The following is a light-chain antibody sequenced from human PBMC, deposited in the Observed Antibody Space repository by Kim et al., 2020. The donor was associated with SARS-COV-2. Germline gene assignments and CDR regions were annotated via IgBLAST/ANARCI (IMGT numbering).Light chain of an antibody. CDR3: GAEHDSGSKYVYV. V-gene: IGLV9-49*01. Sequence: QPVLTQPPSASASLGASVTLSCTLSSGYSNYKVDWYGQRPGKGTRCVLRVGTGGNVGSKGDGISDRFSVLGSGLNRYLTIKTNQEEDESDCRCGAEHDSGSKYVYVFGTGTKVTVL. J-gene: IGLJ1*01. CDR1: SGYSNYK. CDR2: VGTGGNVG.